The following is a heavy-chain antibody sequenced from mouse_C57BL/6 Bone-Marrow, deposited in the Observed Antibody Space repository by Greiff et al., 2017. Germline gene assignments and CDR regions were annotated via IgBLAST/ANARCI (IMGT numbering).Heavy chain of an antibody. V-gene: IGHV1-82*01. Sequence: QVQLQQSGPELVKPGASVKISCTASGYAFSSSWMNWVKQRPGKGLEWIGRIYPGDGDTNYNGKFKGKATLTADKSSNTAYMQLSSLTSEDSAVYFCARGVPFFAYGGQGTLVTVSA. D-gene: IGHD2-14*01. CDR2: IYPGDGDT. CDR3: ARGVPFFAY. CDR1: GYAFSSSW. J-gene: IGHJ3*01.